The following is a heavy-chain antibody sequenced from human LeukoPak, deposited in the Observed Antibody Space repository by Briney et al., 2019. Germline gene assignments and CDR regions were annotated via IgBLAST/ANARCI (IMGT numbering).Heavy chain of an antibody. D-gene: IGHD6-13*01. J-gene: IGHJ1*01. CDR2: INPNSGGT. CDR3: ASSPTLSSRGPFQH. Sequence: GASVKVSCKASGYTFTGYYMHWVRQAPGQGLEWMGWINPNSGGTNYAQKFQGRVTMTRDTSISTAHMELSRLRSDDTAVYYCASSPTLSSRGPFQHWGQGTLVTVSS. CDR1: GYTFTGYY. V-gene: IGHV1-2*02.